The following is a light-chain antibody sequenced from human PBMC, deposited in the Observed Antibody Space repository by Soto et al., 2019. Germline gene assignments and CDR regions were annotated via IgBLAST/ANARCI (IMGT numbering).Light chain of an antibody. CDR2: DAS. CDR3: QHYDNLLLT. Sequence: DIRMTQSPSSLSASVGDRVTITCQASQGINTYLNWYQQKPGKAPKLLIYDASKLETGVPTRFSGGGSGTDFTLTVTSLQPEDIATYFCQHYDNLLLTCGGGTKVELE. V-gene: IGKV1-33*01. J-gene: IGKJ4*01. CDR1: QGINTY.